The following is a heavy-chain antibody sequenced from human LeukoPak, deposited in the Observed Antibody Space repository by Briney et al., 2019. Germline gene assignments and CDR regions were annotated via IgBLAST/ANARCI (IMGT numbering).Heavy chain of an antibody. D-gene: IGHD3-22*01. J-gene: IGHJ4*02. V-gene: IGHV3-21*01. CDR2: ISSRSTYI. CDR3: ARGAERSGYDY. CDR1: GFTFNNYS. Sequence: PGGSLRLSCVASGFTFNNYSMNWVRPAPGKGLEWVSSISSRSTYIYYADSLKGRFTISRDNAKNSLYLQMNTLRGEDTAVYYCARGAERSGYDYWGQGTLVTVAS.